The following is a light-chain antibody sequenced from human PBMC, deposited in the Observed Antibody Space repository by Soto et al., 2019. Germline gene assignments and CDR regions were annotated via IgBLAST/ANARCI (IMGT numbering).Light chain of an antibody. CDR1: QSVSSN. V-gene: IGKV3-15*01. CDR3: QQYNNWPL. Sequence: EIVMTQSPATLSVSPGESATLSCRASQSVSSNLAWYQQKPGQAPRLLIYGASTRATGIPARFSGSGSGTEFTLTISSLQSEDFAVYYCQQYNNWPLFGQGTKVDIK. CDR2: GAS. J-gene: IGKJ1*01.